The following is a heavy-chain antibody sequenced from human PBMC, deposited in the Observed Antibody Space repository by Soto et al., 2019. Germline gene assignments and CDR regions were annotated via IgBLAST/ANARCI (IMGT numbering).Heavy chain of an antibody. CDR2: ISSSSSTI. CDR3: ARDRVGATLGGDDYDGMDV. D-gene: IGHD1-26*01. J-gene: IGHJ6*04. CDR1: GFTFSSYS. V-gene: IGHV3-48*02. Sequence: EAQLVESGGGLVQPGGSLRLSCAASGFTFSSYSMNWVRQAPGKGLEWVSYISSSSSTIYYADSVKGRFTISRDNAKSPLYLQMNSLRDEDTAVYDWARDRVGATLGGDDYDGMDVWGEETTVAVSS.